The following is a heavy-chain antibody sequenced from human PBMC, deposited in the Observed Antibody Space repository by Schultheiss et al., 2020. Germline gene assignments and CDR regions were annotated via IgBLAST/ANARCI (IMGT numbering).Heavy chain of an antibody. CDR1: GYTFTGYY. J-gene: IGHJ6*02. V-gene: IGHV1-2*02. CDR3: ARGGDFRGMDV. Sequence: GESLKISCKASGYTFTGYYMHWVRQAPGQGLEWMGWINPNSGGTNYAQKLQGRVTMTTDTSTSTAYMELRSLRSDDTAVYYCARGGDFRGMDVWGQGTTVTGSS. CDR2: INPNSGGT. D-gene: IGHD3-10*01.